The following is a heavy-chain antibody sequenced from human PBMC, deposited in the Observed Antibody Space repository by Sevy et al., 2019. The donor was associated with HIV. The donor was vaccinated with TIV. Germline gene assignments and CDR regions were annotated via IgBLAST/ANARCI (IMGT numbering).Heavy chain of an antibody. CDR2: ISSSSSSI. J-gene: IGHJ6*02. CDR3: ARVVAYCTGGTCFPGYYYGMDV. D-gene: IGHD2-15*01. Sequence: GGSLRLSCAASGFTFSSYNMNWVRQAPGKGLEWVSSISSSSSSIYYADSVRGRFTISRDNAKNSRYLQMNSLRAEDTALYYCARVVAYCTGGTCFPGYYYGMDVWGQGTTVTVSS. CDR1: GFTFSSYN. V-gene: IGHV3-21*01.